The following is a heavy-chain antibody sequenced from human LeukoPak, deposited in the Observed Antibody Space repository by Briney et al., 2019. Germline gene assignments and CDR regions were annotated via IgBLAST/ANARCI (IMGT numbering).Heavy chain of an antibody. CDR3: ARSPLAFYDSSGYPRVWFDP. CDR1: GDSVTTYY. CDR2: IYHIGYISQSGNI. D-gene: IGHD3-22*01. Sequence: SETLSLTCTVSGDSVTTYYWSWLRQPPGKGLEWIGYIYHIGYISQSGNIYQNPSLKSRVTISLDTSRNQFSLKLSSVTAADTAVYYCARSPLAFYDSSGYPRVWFDPWGQGTLVTVSS. J-gene: IGHJ5*02. V-gene: IGHV4-59*02.